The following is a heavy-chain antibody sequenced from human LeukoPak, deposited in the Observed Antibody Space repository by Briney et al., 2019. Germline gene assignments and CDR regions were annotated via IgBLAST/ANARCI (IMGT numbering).Heavy chain of an antibody. J-gene: IGHJ5*02. D-gene: IGHD3-3*01. CDR2: IIPIFGTA. CDR1: GGTSSSYA. CDR3: AAAVWSGVRSWFDP. V-gene: IGHV1-69*05. Sequence: ASVKVSCKASGGTSSSYAISWVRQAPGQGLEWMGGIIPIFGTANYAQKFQGRVTITTDESTSTAYMELSSLRSEDTAVYNCAAAVWSGVRSWFDPWGQGTLVTVSS.